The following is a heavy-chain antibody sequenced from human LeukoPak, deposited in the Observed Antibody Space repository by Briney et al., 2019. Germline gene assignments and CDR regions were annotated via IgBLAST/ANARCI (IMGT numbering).Heavy chain of an antibody. CDR1: GGSISNFY. CDR2: ISYTVTT. J-gene: IGHJ5*02. V-gene: IGHV4-59*08. Sequence: SETLSLTCTVSGGSISNFYWSWIRQPPGKGLEWIGYISYTVTTNYNPSLKSRVTMSVDTSKNQFSLRLSSVTAADTAVYYCARRSTSSWVWFDPWGQGTLVTVSS. D-gene: IGHD6-13*01. CDR3: ARRSTSSWVWFDP.